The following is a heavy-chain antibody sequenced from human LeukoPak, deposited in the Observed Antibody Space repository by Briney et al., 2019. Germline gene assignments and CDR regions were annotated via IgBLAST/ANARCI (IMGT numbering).Heavy chain of an antibody. J-gene: IGHJ5*02. CDR2: IIPIFGTA. V-gene: IGHV1-69*05. Sequence: SVKVSCKASGGTFSSYAISWVRQAPGQGFEWMGGIIPIFGTANYAQKFQGRVTITTDESTSTAYMELSSLRSEDTAVYYCARSPFVVPAALNWFDPWGQGTLVTVSS. CDR1: GGTFSSYA. CDR3: ARSPFVVPAALNWFDP. D-gene: IGHD2-2*01.